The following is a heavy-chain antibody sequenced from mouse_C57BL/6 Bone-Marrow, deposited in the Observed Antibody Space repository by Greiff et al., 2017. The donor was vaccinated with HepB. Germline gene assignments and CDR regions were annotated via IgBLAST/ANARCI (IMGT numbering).Heavy chain of an antibody. CDR3: ASGGYYYFDY. D-gene: IGHD2-3*01. V-gene: IGHV1-64*01. Sequence: VQLQQPGAELVKPGASVKLSCKASGYTFTSYWMHWVKQRPGQGLEWIGMIHPNSGSTNYNEKFKSKATLTVDKSSSTAYMQLSRLTSEHSAVYYCASGGYYYFDYWGQGTTLTVSS. CDR1: GYTFTSYW. CDR2: IHPNSGST. J-gene: IGHJ2*01.